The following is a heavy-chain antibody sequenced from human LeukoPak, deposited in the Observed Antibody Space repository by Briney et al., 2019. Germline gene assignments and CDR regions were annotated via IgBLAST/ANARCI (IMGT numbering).Heavy chain of an antibody. CDR2: IKEDGSAE. CDR1: GFTFSTSW. CDR3: ARDVGPNTNDY. D-gene: IGHD1-26*01. V-gene: IGHV3-7*01. Sequence: PGGSLRLSCAASGFTFSTSWMSWVRQAPEKGLEWVGCIKEDGSAEYYVDSVKGRFTISRDNARNSLYLQMHSLRVDDTGVYYSARDVGPNTNDYWGQGTLVTVSS. J-gene: IGHJ4*02.